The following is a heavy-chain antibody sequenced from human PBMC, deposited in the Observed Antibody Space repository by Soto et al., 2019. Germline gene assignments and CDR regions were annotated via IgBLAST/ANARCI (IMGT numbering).Heavy chain of an antibody. D-gene: IGHD6-13*01. CDR1: GYRFTSYW. CDR3: ARTSAAGKYYYGMDV. Sequence: PGESLKISCQGSGYRFTSYWIGWVRQMPGKGLEWMGIIYPGDSDTRYSPSFQGQVTISADKSINTAYLQWSSLKASDTAMYYCARTSAAGKYYYGMDVWGQGNTVTVSS. V-gene: IGHV5-51*01. CDR2: IYPGDSDT. J-gene: IGHJ6*02.